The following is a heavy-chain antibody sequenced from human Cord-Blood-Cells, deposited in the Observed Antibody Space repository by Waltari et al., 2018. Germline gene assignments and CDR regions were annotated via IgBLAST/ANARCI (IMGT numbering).Heavy chain of an antibody. J-gene: IGHJ4*02. CDR2: IYYSGRT. CDR1: GGSISSSSYY. V-gene: IGHV4-39*01. Sequence: QLQLQESGPGLVKPSETLSLTCTVSGGSISSSSYYWGWIRQPPGKGMEWIGSIYYSGRTYYHPSLKSRVTISVDTSKNQFSLKLSSVTAADTAVYYCARLSRLEPNFDYWGQGTLVTVSS. D-gene: IGHD1-1*01. CDR3: ARLSRLEPNFDY.